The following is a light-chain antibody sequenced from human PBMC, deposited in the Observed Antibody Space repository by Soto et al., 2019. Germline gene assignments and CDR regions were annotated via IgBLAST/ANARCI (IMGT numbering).Light chain of an antibody. CDR1: SSDVGGYDF. CDR2: EVN. CDR3: SSYSSTSTPYV. V-gene: IGLV2-14*01. J-gene: IGLJ1*01. Sequence: QSALTQPRSVSGSPGQSVTISCTGTSSDVGGYDFVSWYQQHPGKAPKLIIFEVNSRPSGVSNRFSGSKSGSAASLTISGLQAEDEADYYCSSYSSTSTPYVFGGGTKLTVL.